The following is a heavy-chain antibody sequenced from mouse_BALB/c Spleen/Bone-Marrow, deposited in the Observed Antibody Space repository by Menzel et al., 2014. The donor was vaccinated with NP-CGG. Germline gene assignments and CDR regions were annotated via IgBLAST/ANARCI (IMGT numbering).Heavy chain of an antibody. D-gene: IGHD1-1*01. CDR1: GYSITSDYA. V-gene: IGHV3-2*02. CDR2: ISYSGST. Sequence: LQQSGPGLVKPSQSLSLTCTVTGYSITSDYAWNWIRQFPGNKLEWMGYISYSGSTSYNPSLKSRISITRDTSKNQFFLQLNSVTTEDTATYYCARDNYYGSSYWGQGTTLTVSS. J-gene: IGHJ2*01. CDR3: ARDNYYGSSY.